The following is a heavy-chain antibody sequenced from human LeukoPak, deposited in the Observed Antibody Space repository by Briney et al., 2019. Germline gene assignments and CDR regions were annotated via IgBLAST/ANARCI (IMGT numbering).Heavy chain of an antibody. CDR3: AREGAPYSSSADNWFDP. V-gene: IGHV3-11*01. CDR1: GFTFSDYY. D-gene: IGHD6-6*01. CDR2: ISSSGSTI. Sequence: PGGSLRLSCAASGFTFSDYYMSWIRQAPGKGLEWVSYISSSGSTIYYADSVKGRFTISRDNAKNSLYLQMNSLRAEDTAVYYCAREGAPYSSSADNWFDPWGQGTLVTVSS. J-gene: IGHJ5*02.